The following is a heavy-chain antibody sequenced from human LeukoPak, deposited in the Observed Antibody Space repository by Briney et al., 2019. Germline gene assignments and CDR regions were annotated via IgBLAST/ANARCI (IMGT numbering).Heavy chain of an antibody. Sequence: GASVKVSCKTSGYTFTSYYMHWVRQARGEGLEWMGIINPSCGSTSYTQKFQGRVTMTRDTSTSTVYMELSSLRSEDTAVYYCAREGFSPKISDFWSGLGPYYYYGMDVWGQGTTVTVSS. J-gene: IGHJ6*02. CDR2: INPSCGST. D-gene: IGHD3-3*01. V-gene: IGHV1-46*01. CDR1: GYTFTSYY. CDR3: AREGFSPKISDFWSGLGPYYYYGMDV.